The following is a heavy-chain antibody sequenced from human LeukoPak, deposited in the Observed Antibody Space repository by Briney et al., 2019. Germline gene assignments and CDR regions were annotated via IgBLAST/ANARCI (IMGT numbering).Heavy chain of an antibody. D-gene: IGHD2-2*01. CDR2: IYYSGST. CDR1: GGSISSYY. V-gene: IGHV4-59*01. J-gene: IGHJ3*02. Sequence: SETLSLTCTVSGGSISSYYWSWLRQPPGKGLEWIGYIYYSGSTNYNPSLKSRVTISVDTSKNQFSLKLSSVTAADTAVYYCARVPCSSTSCYRRLAFDIWGQGTMVTVSS. CDR3: ARVPCSSTSCYRRLAFDI.